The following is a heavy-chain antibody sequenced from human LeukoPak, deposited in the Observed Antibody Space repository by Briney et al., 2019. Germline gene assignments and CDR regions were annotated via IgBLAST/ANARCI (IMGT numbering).Heavy chain of an antibody. V-gene: IGHV1-2*02. Sequence: VASVKVSCKASGYPFIGYYTHWVRQAPGQGLEWTGWIDPNSGGTNFVHNLQGRVTMTRDTSITTAYMELSSLRSDDTAVYCCSRAHNYYDSSGYHIDAFDLWGQGTPVTVSS. J-gene: IGHJ3*01. D-gene: IGHD3-22*01. CDR2: IDPNSGGT. CDR1: GYPFIGYY. CDR3: SRAHNYYDSSGYHIDAFDL.